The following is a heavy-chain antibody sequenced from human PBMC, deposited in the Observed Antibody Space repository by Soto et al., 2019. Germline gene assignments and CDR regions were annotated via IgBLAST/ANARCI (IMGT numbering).Heavy chain of an antibody. D-gene: IGHD5-18*01. CDR3: ASGRGRGYSYGAPYYYYGMDV. CDR2: ISYDGSNK. V-gene: IGHV3-30-3*01. CDR1: GFTFSSYA. Sequence: QVQLVESGGGVVQPGRSLRLSCAASGFTFSSYAMHWVRQAPGKGLEWVAVISYDGSNKYYADSVKGRFTISRDNSKNTLYLQMNSLRAEDKAVYYCASGRGRGYSYGAPYYYYGMDVWGQGTTVTVSS. J-gene: IGHJ6*02.